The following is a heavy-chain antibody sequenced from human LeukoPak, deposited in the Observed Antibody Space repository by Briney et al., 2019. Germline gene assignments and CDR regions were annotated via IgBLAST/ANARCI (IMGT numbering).Heavy chain of an antibody. J-gene: IGHJ4*02. D-gene: IGHD3-16*01. CDR2: TNEDGTET. V-gene: IGHV3-7*01. CDR3: TRLGDY. Sequence: GGSLRLSCVASGFSFSRYWMNWVRQAPGKGLEWLANTNEDGTETYHVGSVKGRFTISRDNAKNSLYLQMNNLRVEDTAVYFCTRLGDYWGQGALVTVSS. CDR1: GFSFSRYW.